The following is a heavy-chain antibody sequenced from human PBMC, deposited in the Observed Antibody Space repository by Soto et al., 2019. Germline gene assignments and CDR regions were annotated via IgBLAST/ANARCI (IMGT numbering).Heavy chain of an antibody. D-gene: IGHD4-17*01. CDR2: IIHILGIA. CDR1: GDTFSRHT. J-gene: IGHJ6*03. V-gene: IGHV1-69*02. CDR3: ERVAEMGTVTKGYYYYMDV. Sequence: QVQLVQSGAEVKKPGSSVKVSCKASGDTFSRHTISWVRQAPGQGLEWMGRIIHILGIANYAQKFQGRVTITADKSTSTADMDLSSLRSEDTAVYYCERVAEMGTVTKGYYYYMDVWGKGTTVTVSS.